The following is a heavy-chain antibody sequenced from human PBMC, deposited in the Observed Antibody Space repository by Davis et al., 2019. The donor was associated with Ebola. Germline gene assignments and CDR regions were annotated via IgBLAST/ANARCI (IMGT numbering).Heavy chain of an antibody. CDR2: INSDGSST. CDR3: ASPTPWDYDMYYFDY. J-gene: IGHJ4*02. CDR1: GFTFSSYW. Sequence: GESLKISCAASGFTFSSYWMHWVRQAPGKGLVWVSRINSDGSSTSYADSVKGRFTISRDNAKNTLYLQMNSLRAEDTAVYYCASPTPWDYDMYYFDYWGQGTLVTVSS. D-gene: IGHD1-7*01. V-gene: IGHV3-74*01.